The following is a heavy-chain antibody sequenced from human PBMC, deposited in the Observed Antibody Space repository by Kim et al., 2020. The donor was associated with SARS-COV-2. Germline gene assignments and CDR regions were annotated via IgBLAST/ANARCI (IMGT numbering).Heavy chain of an antibody. CDR2: IIPIFGTA. CDR1: GGTFSSYA. J-gene: IGHJ4*02. D-gene: IGHD3-22*01. CDR3: AGESLPYYDSVGPG. Sequence: SVKVSCKASGGTFSSYAISWVRQAPGQGLELMGGIIPIFGTANYAQKFQGRVTITADESTSTAYMELSSLRSEDTAVYYCAGESLPYYDSVGPGWGQGTLVTVSS. V-gene: IGHV1-69*13.